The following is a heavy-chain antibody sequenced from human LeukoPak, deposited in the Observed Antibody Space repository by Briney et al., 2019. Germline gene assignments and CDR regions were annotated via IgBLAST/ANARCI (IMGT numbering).Heavy chain of an antibody. CDR1: GLTFSMSW. V-gene: IGHV3-74*01. D-gene: IGHD3-10*01. J-gene: IGHJ4*02. Sequence: RGSLRLSCAPSGLTFSMSWTHWVRQAPGEGRGWVSRINSDGRSTNYADSVKGRFTISRDNAKNTLYLQMNSLRAEDTAVYYCARAEIYYYGSGSPDYWGQGTLVTVSS. CDR3: ARAEIYYYGSGSPDY. CDR2: INSDGRST.